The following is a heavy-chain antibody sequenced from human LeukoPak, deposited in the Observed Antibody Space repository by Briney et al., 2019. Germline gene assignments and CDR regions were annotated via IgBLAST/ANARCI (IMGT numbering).Heavy chain of an antibody. J-gene: IGHJ5*02. CDR1: GGSISSGDYY. CDR2: IYYSGST. Sequence: PSETLSLTCTVSGGSISSGDYYWSWIRQPPGKGLEWIEYIYYSGSTYYNPSLKSRVTISVDTSKNQYSLKLSSVTAADTAVYYCARDGGWNWCDPWGQGTLVTVSS. D-gene: IGHD2-15*01. CDR3: ARDGGWNWCDP. V-gene: IGHV4-30-4*08.